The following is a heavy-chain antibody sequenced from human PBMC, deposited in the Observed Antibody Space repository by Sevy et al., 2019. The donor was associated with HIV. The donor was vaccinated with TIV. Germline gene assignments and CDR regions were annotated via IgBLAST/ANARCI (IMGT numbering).Heavy chain of an antibody. CDR3: AKDIEIGYCTSNSCPRGFDL. J-gene: IGHJ2*01. Sequence: GGSLRLSCAASGFRFDDYAMHWVRQAPGKGLEWVSGISWNSGSLGHADSVKGRFTISRDNAKNSLYLQMNSLRAEDTALYYCAKDIEIGYCTSNSCPRGFDLWGRGTLVTVSS. CDR1: GFRFDDYA. V-gene: IGHV3-9*01. D-gene: IGHD2-2*01. CDR2: ISWNSGSL.